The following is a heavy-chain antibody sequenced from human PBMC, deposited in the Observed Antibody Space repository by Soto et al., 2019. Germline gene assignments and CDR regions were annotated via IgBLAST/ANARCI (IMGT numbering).Heavy chain of an antibody. V-gene: IGHV3-23*01. CDR3: AKGMFYYDCRCYRFFDY. CDR2: ISVSGGST. Sequence: EVQLLDSGGGLIQPRGSLRLSCAASGFTFRNYAMNWVRQAPGKGLEWVSGISVSGGSTYYADSVKGRFTVSRANSKNTLFLKRTRIGAEDTVVYLWAKGMFYYDCRCYRFFDYWGQGTLVAVSS. D-gene: IGHD3-22*01. J-gene: IGHJ4*02. CDR1: GFTFRNYA.